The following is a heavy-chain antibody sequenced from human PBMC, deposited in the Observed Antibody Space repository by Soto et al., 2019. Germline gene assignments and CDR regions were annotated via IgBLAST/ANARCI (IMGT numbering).Heavy chain of an antibody. D-gene: IGHD3-22*01. CDR2: INPSGGYT. CDR1: GYTFTSYY. CDR3: ARGSEYYYDSSGPVYGMDV. V-gene: IGHV1-46*01. J-gene: IGHJ6*02. Sequence: ASVKVSCKASGYTFTSYYMNWVRQAPGQGLEWLGIINPSGGYTTYAQRFLGRVTMTSDTSTSTVHMELGSLTSEDTAVYYCARGSEYYYDSSGPVYGMDVWGQGTTVTVSS.